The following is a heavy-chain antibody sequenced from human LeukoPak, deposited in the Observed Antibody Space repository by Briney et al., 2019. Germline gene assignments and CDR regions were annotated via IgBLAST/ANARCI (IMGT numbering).Heavy chain of an antibody. J-gene: IGHJ4*02. V-gene: IGHV3-23*01. CDR1: GFTFSSYA. CDR2: ISGSGGRGGNT. D-gene: IGHD3-3*02. Sequence: GGSLRLSCAASGFTFSSYAMSWVRQAPGKGLEWVSGISGSGGRGGNTYYADSVKVRFTISRDNSKNTLYLQMNSLRADDTAVYYSAKAGSIRFDYWGQGTLVTVSS. CDR3: AKAGSIRFDY.